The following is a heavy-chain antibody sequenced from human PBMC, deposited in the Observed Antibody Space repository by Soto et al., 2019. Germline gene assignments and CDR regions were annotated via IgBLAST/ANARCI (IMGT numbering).Heavy chain of an antibody. CDR2: INAHSGGT. V-gene: IGHV1-2*02. J-gene: IGHJ5*02. CDR3: AKDLTRQLAYWLAP. CDR1: GFSFTGYY. Sequence: QVQLVQSGAAVKKPGASEKVSCKASGFSFTGYYIHWLRQAPGQGLEWMGWINAHSGGTEYAQKFQGRVTLTRDTSIATAYLTITSLTSDDTALYYCAKDLTRQLAYWLAPWGQGTQVTVPS. D-gene: IGHD6-6*01.